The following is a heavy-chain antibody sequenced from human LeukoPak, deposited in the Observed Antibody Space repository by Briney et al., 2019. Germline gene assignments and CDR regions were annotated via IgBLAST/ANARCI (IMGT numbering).Heavy chain of an antibody. CDR2: ISSSSSYI. D-gene: IGHD5-12*01. J-gene: IGHJ4*02. Sequence: GGSLRLSCAASGFTFSSYSMNWVRQAPGKGLEWVSSISSSSSYIYYADSVKGRFTISRDNAKSSLYLQMNSLRAEDTAVYYCATSLATIDYWGQGTLVTVSS. CDR3: ATSLATIDY. CDR1: GFTFSSYS. V-gene: IGHV3-21*01.